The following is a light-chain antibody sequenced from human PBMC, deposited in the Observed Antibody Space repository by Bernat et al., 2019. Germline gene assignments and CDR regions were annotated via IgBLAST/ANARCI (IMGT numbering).Light chain of an antibody. Sequence: QSALTQPASVSGSPGQSITISCTGTSSDVGSYNLVSWYQQHPGKAPKLMIYEVSKRPSGVSNRFSGSKSGNTASLAISGLRSEDEADYYCAAWDDSLRGRMFGGGTKLTVL. CDR2: EVS. CDR3: AAWDDSLRGRM. J-gene: IGLJ3*02. V-gene: IGLV2-14*02. CDR1: SSDVGSYNL.